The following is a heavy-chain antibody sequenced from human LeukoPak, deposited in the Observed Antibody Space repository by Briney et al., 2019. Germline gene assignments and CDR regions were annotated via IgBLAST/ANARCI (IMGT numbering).Heavy chain of an antibody. Sequence: SETLSLTCTVSGGSISSYYWSWIRQPAGKGLEWIGRIYTSGSTNYNPSLKSRVTMSVDTSKNQFSLKLSSVTAADTAVYYCARVSGLGIYYYMDVWGKGTTVTISS. CDR3: ARVSGLGIYYYMDV. CDR2: IYTSGST. J-gene: IGHJ6*03. V-gene: IGHV4-4*07. CDR1: GGSISSYY. D-gene: IGHD3-10*01.